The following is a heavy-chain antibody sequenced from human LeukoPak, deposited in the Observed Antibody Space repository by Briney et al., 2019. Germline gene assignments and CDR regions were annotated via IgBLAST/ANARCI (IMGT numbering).Heavy chain of an antibody. CDR2: ISGYNGNT. D-gene: IGHD3-10*01. CDR3: ARDPAFRGAQMEY. J-gene: IGHJ4*02. Sequence: ASVKVSCKGSGYTLTSYGFSWVRQAPGQGLESMRWISGYNGNTNYAQNLQGRVTMTIDTSTSTAYMELRSLRSDDTAVYYCARDPAFRGAQMEYWGQGTLVTVSS. V-gene: IGHV1-18*01. CDR1: GYTLTSYG.